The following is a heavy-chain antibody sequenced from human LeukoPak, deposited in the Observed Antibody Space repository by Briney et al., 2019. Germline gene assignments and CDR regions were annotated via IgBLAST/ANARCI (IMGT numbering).Heavy chain of an antibody. J-gene: IGHJ2*01. V-gene: IGHV1-18*01. D-gene: IGHD6-13*01. CDR3: ARDRWSSSWYANWYFDL. CDR2: ISASNGNT. Sequence: ASVKVSCKASGGTFSSYAISWVRQAPGQGLEWMGWISASNGNTNYPQKLQGRVTMTTDTSTSTAYMELRSLRSDDTAVYYCARDRWSSSWYANWYFDLWGRGTLVTVSS. CDR1: GGTFSSYA.